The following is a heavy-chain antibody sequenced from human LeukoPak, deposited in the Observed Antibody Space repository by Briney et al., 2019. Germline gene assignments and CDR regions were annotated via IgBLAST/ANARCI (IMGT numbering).Heavy chain of an antibody. CDR3: ARLFYGSGSSKYYFDY. Sequence: GGSLRLSCAASGFTFTSYWMHWVRQAPGKGLAWVSRVNSDGSSTTYADSVEGRFTISRDNAKNTLYLQMNSLRAEDTAVYYCARLFYGSGSSKYYFDYWGQGTLVTVSS. CDR2: VNSDGSST. J-gene: IGHJ4*02. CDR1: GFTFTSYW. V-gene: IGHV3-74*01. D-gene: IGHD3-10*01.